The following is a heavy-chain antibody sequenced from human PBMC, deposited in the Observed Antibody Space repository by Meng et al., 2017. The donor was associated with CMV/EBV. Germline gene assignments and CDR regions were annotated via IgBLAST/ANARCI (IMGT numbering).Heavy chain of an antibody. V-gene: IGHV4-34*01. Sequence: SETLSLTCAVYGGSFSGYYWSWIRQPPGKGLEWIGEINHSGSTNYNPSLKSRVTISVDTSKNQFSLKLSSVTAADTAVYYCARGRSGWFTRSPRRNWFDPWGQGTLVTVSS. CDR2: INHSGST. J-gene: IGHJ5*02. CDR1: GGSFSGYY. D-gene: IGHD6-19*01. CDR3: ARGRSGWFTRSPRRNWFDP.